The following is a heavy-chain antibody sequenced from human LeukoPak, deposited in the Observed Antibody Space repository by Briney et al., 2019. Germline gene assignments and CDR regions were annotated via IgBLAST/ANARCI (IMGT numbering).Heavy chain of an antibody. CDR2: IYSGGST. V-gene: IGHV3-53*05. D-gene: IGHD5-12*01. CDR1: GFTVSSNY. Sequence: PGGSLRLSCAASGFTVSSNYMSWVRQAPGKGLEWVSVIYSGGSTYYADSVKGRFIISRDNSKNTAFLQMHSLRADDTARYYCAKDLGAGDIVATITGGSDYWGQGTLVTVSS. J-gene: IGHJ4*02. CDR3: AKDLGAGDIVATITGGSDY.